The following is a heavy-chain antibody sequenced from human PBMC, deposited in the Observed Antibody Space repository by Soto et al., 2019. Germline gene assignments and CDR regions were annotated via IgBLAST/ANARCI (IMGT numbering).Heavy chain of an antibody. CDR1: GFTVSSKY. V-gene: IGHV3-66*01. CDR2: IQSSGPT. J-gene: IGHJ6*03. Sequence: EVQLVESGGGLVQPGGSLRLSCAASGFTVSSKYMSWVRQAPGKGLEWVSLIQSSGPTYYADAVKGRFTISRDTSENTVNLQMDSLRAEDTGVYYCERDDVLCDGGRCYGVPLYVWGKGTTVTVSS. D-gene: IGHD2-15*01. CDR3: ERDDVLCDGGRCYGVPLYV.